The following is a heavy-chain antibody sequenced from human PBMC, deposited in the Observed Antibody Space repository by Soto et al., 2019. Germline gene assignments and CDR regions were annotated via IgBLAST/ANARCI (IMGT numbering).Heavy chain of an antibody. CDR1: GFTVSSNY. V-gene: IGHV3-66*01. CDR3: ARGGSYGGNSEGEIDY. Sequence: EVQLVESGGGLVRPGGSLRLSCAASGFTVSSNYMSWVRQAPGKGLEWVSVIYSGGSTYYADSVKGRFTISRDNSKNTLSLQMNSLRAEDTAVYYCARGGSYGGNSEGEIDYWGQGTLVTVSS. D-gene: IGHD4-17*01. J-gene: IGHJ4*02. CDR2: IYSGGST.